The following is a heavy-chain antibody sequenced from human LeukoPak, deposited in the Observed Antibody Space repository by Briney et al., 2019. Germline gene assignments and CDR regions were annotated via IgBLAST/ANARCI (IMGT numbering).Heavy chain of an antibody. J-gene: IGHJ6*04. Sequence: GGSLGLSCAASGFTFSSYWMSWVRQAPGKGLEWVAYIQYDRSNEQYAHSVKGRFRISRDNAKNSLYLQMNSLRAEDTAVYYCAELGITMIGGVWGKGTTVTISS. CDR3: AELGITMIGGV. CDR2: IQYDRSNE. CDR1: GFTFSSYW. V-gene: IGHV3-7*01. D-gene: IGHD3-10*02.